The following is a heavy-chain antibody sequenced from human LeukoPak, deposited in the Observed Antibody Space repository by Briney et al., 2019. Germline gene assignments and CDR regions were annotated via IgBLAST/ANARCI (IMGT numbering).Heavy chain of an antibody. D-gene: IGHD5-18*01. CDR3: ARVSGYSYGSFDY. CDR2: INHSGST. CDR1: GGSFSGCY. V-gene: IGHV4-34*01. Sequence: SETLSLTCAVYGGSFSGCYWSWIRQPPGQGLEWIGEINHSGSTNYNPSLKSRVTISVDTSKNQFSLKLSSVTAADTAVYYCARVSGYSYGSFDYWGQGTLVTVSS. J-gene: IGHJ4*02.